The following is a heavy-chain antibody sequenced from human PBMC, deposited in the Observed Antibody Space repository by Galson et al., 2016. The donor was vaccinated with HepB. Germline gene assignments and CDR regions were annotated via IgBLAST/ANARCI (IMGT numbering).Heavy chain of an antibody. D-gene: IGHD6-19*01. Sequence: TLSLTCTVSGGSISSGGYYWSWIRQHPGKGLEWIGCIHYSGSTYYNPSLTSRLSISVDTSKNQFSLNLSSVTAADTAVYYCAGAGSGWCRPHNWLDPWGQGTQVTVSS. V-gene: IGHV4-31*03. CDR1: GGSISSGGYY. CDR3: AGAGSGWCRPHNWLDP. CDR2: IHYSGST. J-gene: IGHJ5*02.